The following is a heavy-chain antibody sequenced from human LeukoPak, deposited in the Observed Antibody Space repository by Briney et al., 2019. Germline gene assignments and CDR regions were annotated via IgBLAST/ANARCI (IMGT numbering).Heavy chain of an antibody. V-gene: IGHV2-5*02. J-gene: IGHJ4*02. CDR2: IYWDDDK. CDR1: GFSLSTAGVG. Sequence: SGPTLVNPTETLTLTCTFSGFSLSTAGVGVGWIRQSPGKALESLALIYWDDDKRYRPALKSRATITKDTSKNQVVLTMINMDPVDTATYYCAHRRGGYNWNHGDFDYWGQGTLVTVSS. CDR3: AHRRGGYNWNHGDFDY. D-gene: IGHD1-14*01.